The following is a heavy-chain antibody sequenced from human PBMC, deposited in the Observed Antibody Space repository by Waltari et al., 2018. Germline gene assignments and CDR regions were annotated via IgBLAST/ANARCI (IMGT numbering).Heavy chain of an antibody. V-gene: IGHV1-69*13. D-gene: IGHD4-17*01. CDR2: IIPIFCTA. CDR3: ARDNRLRVGSFRRAFDI. CDR1: GGTFSSYA. Sequence: QVQLVQSGAEVKKPGSSVKVSCKASGGTFSSYAISWVRQAPGQGLEWMGRIIPIFCTANYAQKFPGRVTITADKSTSTAYMELSSLRSEDTAVYYCARDNRLRVGSFRRAFDIWGQGTMVTVSS. J-gene: IGHJ3*02.